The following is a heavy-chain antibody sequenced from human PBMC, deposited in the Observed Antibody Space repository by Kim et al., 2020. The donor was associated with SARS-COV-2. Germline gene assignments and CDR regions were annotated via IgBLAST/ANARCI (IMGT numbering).Heavy chain of an antibody. V-gene: IGHV4-39*02. CDR2: IYYSGST. CDR3: ARELDVLLWFGELTPAFDI. D-gene: IGHD3-10*01. Sequence: SETLSLTCTVSGGSISSSSYYWGWIRQPPGKGLEWIGSIYYSGSTYYNPSLKSRVTISVDTSKNQFSLKLSSVTAADTAVYYCARELDVLLWFGELTPAFDIWGQGTMVTVSS. CDR1: GGSISSSSYY. J-gene: IGHJ3*02.